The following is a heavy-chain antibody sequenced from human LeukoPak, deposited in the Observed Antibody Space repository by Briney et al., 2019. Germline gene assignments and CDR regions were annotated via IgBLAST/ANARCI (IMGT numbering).Heavy chain of an antibody. Sequence: PGWSLRLSCAASGFTFSSYWMHWVRQAAGKGLVWVSRVNSEGSEISYADSVKGRFTISRDNAKNTLYLQMNSLSAEDTAMYYCARGHVAGSDRHWDYWGQGSLATVSS. V-gene: IGHV3-74*01. CDR1: GFTFSSYW. CDR2: VNSEGSEI. CDR3: ARGHVAGSDRHWDY. D-gene: IGHD6-19*01. J-gene: IGHJ4*02.